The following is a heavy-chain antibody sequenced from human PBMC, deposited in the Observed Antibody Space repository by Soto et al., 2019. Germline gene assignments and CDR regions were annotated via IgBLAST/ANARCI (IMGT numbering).Heavy chain of an antibody. D-gene: IGHD3-9*01. CDR2: IWYDGSNK. V-gene: IGHV3-33*01. CDR1: GFTFSSYG. J-gene: IGHJ4*02. CDR3: ARETGY. Sequence: QVQLVESGGGVVQPGRSLRLSCAGSGFTFSSYGMHWVRQAPGKGLEWVAVIWYDGSNKYYAASVKGRFTISRDNSKNTLYLQMNSLRAEDTAVYYCARETGYWGQGTLVTVSS.